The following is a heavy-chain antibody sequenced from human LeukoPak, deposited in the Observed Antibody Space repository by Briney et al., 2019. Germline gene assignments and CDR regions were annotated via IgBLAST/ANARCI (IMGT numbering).Heavy chain of an antibody. Sequence: GGSLRLSCAASGFTFSSYAMSWVRQAPGKGLEWVSAISGSGGSTYYADSVKGRFTISRDNSKSTLYLQMNSLRAEDTAVYYCAKDEAAAVFFQHWGQGTLVTVSS. J-gene: IGHJ1*01. D-gene: IGHD6-13*01. CDR2: ISGSGGST. CDR3: AKDEAAAVFFQH. CDR1: GFTFSSYA. V-gene: IGHV3-23*01.